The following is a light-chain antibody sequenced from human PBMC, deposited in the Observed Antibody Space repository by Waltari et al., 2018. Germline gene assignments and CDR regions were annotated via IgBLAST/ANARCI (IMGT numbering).Light chain of an antibody. V-gene: IGKV3-15*01. J-gene: IGKJ5*01. CDR3: QQYNTWPPIT. CDR2: EAS. CDR1: QSVSSN. Sequence: EIVMTQSPATLSVSPGERATLSCRASQSVSSNLAWYQQKPGQPPRLLIYEASTRPTGIPARFSGSGSGTEFTLSISSLQSEDFAVYYCQQYNTWPPITFGQVTRLEIK.